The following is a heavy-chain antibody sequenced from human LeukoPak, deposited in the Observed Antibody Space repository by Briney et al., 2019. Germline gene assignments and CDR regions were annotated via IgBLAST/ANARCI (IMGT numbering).Heavy chain of an antibody. Sequence: GGSLRLSCEASGFTFSDYWMSWVRQAPGKGLEWVANINHDGRETYYVDSVKGRFTIYRDNAKNSLFLQMNSLRVEDTAVYYCARAGGPGTVDYWGQGTLLTVSS. CDR2: INHDGRET. V-gene: IGHV3-7*03. D-gene: IGHD1-26*01. J-gene: IGHJ4*02. CDR3: ARAGGPGTVDY. CDR1: GFTFSDYW.